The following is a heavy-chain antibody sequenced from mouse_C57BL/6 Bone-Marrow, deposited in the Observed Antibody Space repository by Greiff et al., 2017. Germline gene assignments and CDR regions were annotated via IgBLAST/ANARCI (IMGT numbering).Heavy chain of an antibody. Sequence: QVHVKQPGAELVKPGASVKVSCKASGYTFTSYWMHWVKQRPGQGLEWIGRIHPSDSDTNYNQKFKGKATLTVDKSSSTAYMQLSSLTSEDSAVYYCAIDEGMTPYYAMDYWGQGTSVTVSS. V-gene: IGHV1-74*01. CDR3: AIDEGMTPYYAMDY. D-gene: IGHD2-10*02. CDR2: IHPSDSDT. CDR1: GYTFTSYW. J-gene: IGHJ4*01.